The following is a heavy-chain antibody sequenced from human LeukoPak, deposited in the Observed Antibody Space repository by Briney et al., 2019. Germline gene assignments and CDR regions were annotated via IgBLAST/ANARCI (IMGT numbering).Heavy chain of an antibody. CDR2: INHSGST. CDR1: GGSFSGYY. J-gene: IGHJ4*02. Sequence: ASETLSLTCAVYGGSFSGYYWSWIRQPPGKGLEWIGEINHSGSTNYNPSLKSRVTISVDTSKNQFSLKLSSVTAADPAVYFCARGHPKYGAALWYYFDYWGEGTLGTVSP. CDR3: ARGHPKYGAALWYYFDY. D-gene: IGHD6-6*01. V-gene: IGHV4-34*01.